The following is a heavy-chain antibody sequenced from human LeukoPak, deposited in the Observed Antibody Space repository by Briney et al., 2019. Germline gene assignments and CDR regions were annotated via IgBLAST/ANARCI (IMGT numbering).Heavy chain of an antibody. V-gene: IGHV3-66*01. CDR2: IYSGGST. D-gene: IGHD4-23*01. CDR3: ARVPRGHGGNSGAIDY. Sequence: GGSLRLSCAASGFTVSSNYMNWVHQAPGKGLEWVSVIYSGGSTYYADSVKGRFTISRDNSKNTLYLQMSSLRAEDTAVYYCARVPRGHGGNSGAIDYWGQGTLVTVSS. CDR1: GFTVSSNY. J-gene: IGHJ4*02.